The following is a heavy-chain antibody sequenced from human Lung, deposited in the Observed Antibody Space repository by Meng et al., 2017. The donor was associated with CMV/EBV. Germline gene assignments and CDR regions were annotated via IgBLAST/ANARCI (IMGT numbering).Heavy chain of an antibody. J-gene: IGHJ4*02. Sequence: VQLVHPGSWLKKPGASVKVSCKASGYTFTRYPMNWVRQAPGQGLEWMGWISTNTGNPTYAQGFTGRFVFSVDTSVSTAYLQISSLKAEDTAVYYCGTLKYTSGFYGPAYWGQGALVTVSS. V-gene: IGHV7-4-1*02. CDR2: ISTNTGNP. CDR1: GYTFTRYP. CDR3: GTLKYTSGFYGPAY. D-gene: IGHD6-19*01.